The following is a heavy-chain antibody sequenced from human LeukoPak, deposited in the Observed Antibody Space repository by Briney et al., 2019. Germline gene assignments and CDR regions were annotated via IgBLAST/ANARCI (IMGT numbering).Heavy chain of an antibody. CDR1: GFTFSSYA. J-gene: IGHJ3*02. CDR2: ISGSGGST. V-gene: IGHV3-23*01. Sequence: PGGSLRLSCAASGFTFSSYAMSWVRQAPGKGLEWVSAISGSGGSTYYADSVKGRFTISRDNSKNTLYLQMNSLRDEDTAVYYCAKPPSYCSGGSCYSLAFDIWGQGTMVTVSS. CDR3: AKPPSYCSGGSCYSLAFDI. D-gene: IGHD2-15*01.